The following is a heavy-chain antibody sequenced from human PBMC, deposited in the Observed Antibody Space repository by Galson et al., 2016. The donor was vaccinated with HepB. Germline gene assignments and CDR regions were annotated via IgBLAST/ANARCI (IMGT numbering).Heavy chain of an antibody. Sequence: SLRLSCAASGFSFDDYAMHWVRQLPGKGLEWVSLISSNGGTIYYADSVKGRFTISSDNSKNSLYLQMNSLRPEDTAFYYCAKGTIAAAGGHFEYWGQGTLVTVSS. V-gene: IGHV3-43*01. CDR1: GFSFDDYA. CDR3: AKGTIAAAGGHFEY. CDR2: ISSNGGTI. D-gene: IGHD6-13*01. J-gene: IGHJ4*02.